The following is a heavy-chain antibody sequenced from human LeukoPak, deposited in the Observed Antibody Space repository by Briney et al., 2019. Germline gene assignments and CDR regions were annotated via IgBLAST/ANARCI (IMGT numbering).Heavy chain of an antibody. CDR1: GVSFGGYY. J-gene: IGHJ4*02. Sequence: SETLSLTCAVYGVSFGGYYWSWIRQPPGKGLEWIGEINDSGSSNYIPSLKSRVTISVDTSKNQFSLKLSSVTAADTAVYYCAASDDYGDPFFDYWGQGTLVTVSS. D-gene: IGHD4-17*01. CDR2: INDSGSS. V-gene: IGHV4-34*01. CDR3: AASDDYGDPFFDY.